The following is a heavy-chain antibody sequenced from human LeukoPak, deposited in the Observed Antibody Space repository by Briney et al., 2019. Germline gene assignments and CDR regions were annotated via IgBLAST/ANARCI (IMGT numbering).Heavy chain of an antibody. V-gene: IGHV4-38-2*01. J-gene: IGHJ3*02. CDR2: IYHSGST. D-gene: IGHD1-1*01. CDR1: GYSISSGYY. Sequence: SETLSLTCAVSGYSISSGYYWGWIRQPPGKGLEWIGSIYHSGSTYYNPSLKSRVTISVDTSKNQFSLKLSSETAADTAVYYCALSTGYGGAFDIWGQGTMVTVSS. CDR3: ALSTGYGGAFDI.